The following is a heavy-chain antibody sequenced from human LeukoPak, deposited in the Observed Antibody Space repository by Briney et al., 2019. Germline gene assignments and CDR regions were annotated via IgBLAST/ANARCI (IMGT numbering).Heavy chain of an antibody. V-gene: IGHV3-48*03. Sequence: GGSLRLPCAASGFTFSSYEMNWVRQAPGKGLEWVSYISSSGSTIYYADSVKGRFTISRDNAKNSLYLQMNSLRAEDTAVYYCAREGSSGDFDYWGQGTLVTVSS. CDR2: ISSSGSTI. J-gene: IGHJ4*02. CDR3: AREGSSGDFDY. CDR1: GFTFSSYE. D-gene: IGHD2-15*01.